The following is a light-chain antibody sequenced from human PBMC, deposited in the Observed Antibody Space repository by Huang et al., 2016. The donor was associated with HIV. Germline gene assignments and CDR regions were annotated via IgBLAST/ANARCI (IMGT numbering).Light chain of an antibody. CDR3: QQYYHWPQT. J-gene: IGKJ1*01. Sequence: EIVLTQSPATLSVSPGERATLSCGASQSINSNLAWYQQKSGQAPRLPISGASTRASGIPARFSGSGSRTEFTLTISSLQSEDFAVYNCQQYYHWPQTFGQGTKVEIK. CDR2: GAS. CDR1: QSINSN. V-gene: IGKV3-15*01.